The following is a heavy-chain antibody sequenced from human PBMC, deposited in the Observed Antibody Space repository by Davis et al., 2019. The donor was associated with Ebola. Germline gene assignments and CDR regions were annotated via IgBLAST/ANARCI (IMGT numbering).Heavy chain of an antibody. CDR2: ARNNANGYTR. Sequence: PGGSLRLSCEASGLTFSHAWMDWVRQSPGKGLEWVGRARNNANGYTREYAASAKGRFTISRDESKSFLYLQMDSLKTEDTAVYFCVRAGSSTWRDFDCLGQGTLVTVSS. J-gene: IGHJ4*02. V-gene: IGHV3-72*01. CDR3: VRAGSSTWRDFDC. D-gene: IGHD6-13*01. CDR1: GLTFSHAW.